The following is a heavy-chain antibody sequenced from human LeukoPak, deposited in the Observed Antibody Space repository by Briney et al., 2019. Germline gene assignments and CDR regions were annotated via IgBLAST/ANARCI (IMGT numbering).Heavy chain of an antibody. Sequence: VASVKVSCKASGYTFTSYGITWVRQAPGQGLEWMGWISVYNGNTNYAQKLQGRVTMTTDTSTSTAYMELRSLRSDDTAVYYCAGEYYYGSGPGHYWGQGTLVTVSS. J-gene: IGHJ4*02. V-gene: IGHV1-18*01. D-gene: IGHD3-10*01. CDR3: AGEYYYGSGPGHY. CDR2: ISVYNGNT. CDR1: GYTFTSYG.